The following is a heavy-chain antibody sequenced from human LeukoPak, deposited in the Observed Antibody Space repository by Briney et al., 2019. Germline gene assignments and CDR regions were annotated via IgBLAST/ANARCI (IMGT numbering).Heavy chain of an antibody. CDR3: AKVRLGYCSGGSCSRGGTSMDV. V-gene: IGHV3-30*04. CDR2: ISFDGSNK. J-gene: IGHJ6*03. D-gene: IGHD2-15*01. CDR1: GFTFSSYA. Sequence: GGSLRLSCAASGFTFSSYAMHWVRQAPGKGLEWVTIISFDGSNKYYADSVKGRFTISRDNSKNTLYLQMNSLRAEDTAVYYCAKVRLGYCSGGSCSRGGTSMDVWGRGTTVTISS.